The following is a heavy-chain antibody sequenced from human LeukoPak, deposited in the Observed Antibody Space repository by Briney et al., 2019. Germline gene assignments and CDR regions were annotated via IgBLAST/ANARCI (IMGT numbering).Heavy chain of an antibody. V-gene: IGHV3-30*04. CDR1: GFTFSSYA. CDR3: AKEGPAAMYYFDN. D-gene: IGHD2-2*01. J-gene: IGHJ4*02. CDR2: TSYDGSNK. Sequence: GMSLRLSCAASGFTFSSYAMHWVRQAPDKGLEWVAVTSYDGSNKYYADSVKGRFTISRDNSKNTLYLQMNSLRAEDTAVYYCAKEGPAAMYYFDNWGQGTLVTVSS.